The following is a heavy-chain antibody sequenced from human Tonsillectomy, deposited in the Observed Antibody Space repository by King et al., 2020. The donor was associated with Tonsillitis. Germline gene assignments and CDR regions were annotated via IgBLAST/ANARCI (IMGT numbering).Heavy chain of an antibody. Sequence: VQLVESGGGLVKPGGSLRLSCAASGFTFSSYSMNWVRQAPGKGLEWVSSISSSSSYIFYADSVKGRFTISRDNAENSLYLQMTSLRAEETAVYYCARDYLRVRWATSAFDIWGQGKMVTVSS. CDR1: GFTFSSYS. D-gene: IGHD1-26*01. V-gene: IGHV3-21*01. CDR3: ARDYLRVRWATSAFDI. CDR2: ISSSSSYI. J-gene: IGHJ3*02.